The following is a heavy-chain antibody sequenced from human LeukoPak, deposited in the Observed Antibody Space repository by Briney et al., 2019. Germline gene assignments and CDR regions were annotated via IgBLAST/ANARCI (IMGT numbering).Heavy chain of an antibody. J-gene: IGHJ6*03. CDR1: GYTFTSYG. D-gene: IGHD3-10*01. CDR2: MNPNSGNT. CDR3: ARGWLYYYYYYMDV. Sequence: ASVNVSCKASGYTFTSYGITWVRQATGQGLEWMGWMNPNSGNTGYAQKFQGRVTITRNTSISTAYMELSSLRSEDTAVYYCARGWLYYYYYYMDVWGKGTTVTVSS. V-gene: IGHV1-8*01.